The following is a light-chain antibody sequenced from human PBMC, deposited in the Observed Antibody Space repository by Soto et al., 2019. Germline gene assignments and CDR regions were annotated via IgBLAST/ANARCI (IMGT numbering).Light chain of an antibody. V-gene: IGLV2-14*01. J-gene: IGLJ1*01. CDR3: SSYTSSCTLEV. Sequence: QSALTQPASVSGSPGQSITISCTGTSSDVGGYNYVSWYQQHPGKAPKLMIYDVSNRPSGVSNRFSGSKSGNTASLTIPGLQAEDEADYYCSSYTSSCTLEVFGTGTKVTVL. CDR1: SSDVGGYNY. CDR2: DVS.